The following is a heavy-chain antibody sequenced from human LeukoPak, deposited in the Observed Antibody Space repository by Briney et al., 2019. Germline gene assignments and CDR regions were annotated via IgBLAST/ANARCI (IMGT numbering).Heavy chain of an antibody. CDR3: ARDVTLLWFGELRGNWFDP. J-gene: IGHJ5*02. CDR1: GGSISSHY. CDR2: IYYSGST. V-gene: IGHV4-59*11. Sequence: NSSETLSLTCTVSGGSISSHYWSWIRQPPGKGLEWIGYIYYSGSTNYNPSLKSRVTISVDTSKNQFSLKLSSVTAADTAVYYCARDVTLLWFGELRGNWFDPWGQGTLVTVSS. D-gene: IGHD3-10*01.